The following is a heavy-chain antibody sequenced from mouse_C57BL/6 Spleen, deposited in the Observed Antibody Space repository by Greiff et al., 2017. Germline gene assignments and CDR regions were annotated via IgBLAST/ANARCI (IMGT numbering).Heavy chain of an antibody. Sequence: QVQLQQPGTELVKPGASVKLSCKASGYTFTSYWMHWVKQRPGQGLEWIGNINPSNGGTSYNQKFKGKATLTVNKSSSTAYMELRSLTSEDSAVYYCARAHYGSSLDYWGQGTSVTVSS. CDR2: INPSNGGT. V-gene: IGHV1-53*01. D-gene: IGHD1-1*01. CDR3: ARAHYGSSLDY. J-gene: IGHJ4*01. CDR1: GYTFTSYW.